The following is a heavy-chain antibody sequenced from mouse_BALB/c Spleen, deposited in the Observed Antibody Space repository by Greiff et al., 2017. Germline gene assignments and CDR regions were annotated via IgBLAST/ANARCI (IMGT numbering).Heavy chain of an antibody. V-gene: IGHV5-17*02. CDR1: GFTFSSFG. CDR3: ARGITTDY. Sequence: EVMLVESGGGLVQPGGSRKLSCAASGFTFSSFGMHWVRQAPEKGLEWVAYISSGSSTIYYADTVKGRFTISRDNPKNTLFLQMTRLRSEDTSMYYCARGITTDYWGQGTTLTVSS. CDR2: ISSGSSTI. J-gene: IGHJ2*01. D-gene: IGHD2-4*01.